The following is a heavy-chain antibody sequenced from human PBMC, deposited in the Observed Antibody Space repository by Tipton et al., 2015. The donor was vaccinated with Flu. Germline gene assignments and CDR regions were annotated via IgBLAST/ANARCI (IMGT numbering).Heavy chain of an antibody. CDR2: IYTGGNT. D-gene: IGHD3-22*01. CDR3: VRNLYFYDTTAYFALEYFDS. J-gene: IGHJ4*02. Sequence: TLSLTCTVPGDSISRGSYYYNWIRQPAGEGLEWIGRIYTGGNTNYNASHKSRVTISMNTSTNQFSLTLTSVTAADTAVYFCVRNLYFYDTTAYFALEYFDSWGPGTLVTVSS. V-gene: IGHV4-61*02. CDR1: GDSISRGSYY.